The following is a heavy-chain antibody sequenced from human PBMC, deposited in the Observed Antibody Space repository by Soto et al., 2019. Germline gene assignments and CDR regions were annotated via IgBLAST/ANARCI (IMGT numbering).Heavy chain of an antibody. CDR2: ISPYNGDT. D-gene: IGHD3-22*01. J-gene: IGHJ5*02. CDR3: VSHYDGSGYFVH. Sequence: QVQLVQSGAEVKKPGASVKVSCKASGYTFTTFGISWVRQAPGQGLEWMGWISPYNGDTDYAQNLQGRVTMTTDTPTSTAYMELRSLRSDDTAVYYCVSHYDGSGYFVHWGQVTLVTVSS. CDR1: GYTFTTFG. V-gene: IGHV1-18*01.